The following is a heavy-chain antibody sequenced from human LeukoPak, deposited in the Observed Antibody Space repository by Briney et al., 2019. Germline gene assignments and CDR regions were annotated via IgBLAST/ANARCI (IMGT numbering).Heavy chain of an antibody. CDR3: ARELGVSRAFDI. J-gene: IGHJ3*02. V-gene: IGHV3-11*05. CDR2: MRRGSDYK. D-gene: IGHD6-6*01. CDR1: GFTFNNYW. Sequence: GGSLRLSCAASGFTFNNYWMSWVRQTPGKGLQRVSYMRRGSDYKAYEDSVKGRFTISRDNGKNSLYLQMNSLTAEDTAVYYCARELGVSRAFDIWGQGTMVTVSS.